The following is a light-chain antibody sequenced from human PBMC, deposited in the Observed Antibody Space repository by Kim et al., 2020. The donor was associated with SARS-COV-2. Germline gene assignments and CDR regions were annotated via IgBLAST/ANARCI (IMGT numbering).Light chain of an antibody. CDR2: GAS. V-gene: IGKV3-15*01. CDR3: QQYNNWPPT. CDR1: QSVTSN. J-gene: IGKJ1*01. Sequence: EIVLTQSPATLSVSPGERATLSCRASQSVTSNLAWYQQKPGQAPRLLIYGASTRATAIPARFSGSGSGTEFSLTISSLQSEDFAVYYCQQYNNWPPTFGQGTKVDIK.